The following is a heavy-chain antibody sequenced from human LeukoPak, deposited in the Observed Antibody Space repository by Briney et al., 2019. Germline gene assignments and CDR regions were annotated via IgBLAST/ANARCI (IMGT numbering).Heavy chain of an antibody. V-gene: IGHV3-74*01. D-gene: IGHD2-21*02. J-gene: IGHJ5*02. CDR3: ARSPNCGGDCS. Sequence: GGSLRLSCAASGFTFSSYWMHRVRQAPGKGLMWVSRINSDGSSTSYADSVKGRFTISRDNAKNTLYLQMNSLRAEDTAVYYCARSPNCGGDCSWGQGTLVTVSS. CDR1: GFTFSSYW. CDR2: INSDGSST.